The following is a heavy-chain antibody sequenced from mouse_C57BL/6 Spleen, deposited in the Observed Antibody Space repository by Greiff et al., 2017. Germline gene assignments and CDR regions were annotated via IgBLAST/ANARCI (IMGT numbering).Heavy chain of an antibody. CDR3: ASTVVASYWYFGV. D-gene: IGHD1-1*01. CDR2: IDPNSGGT. CDR1: GYTFTSSW. Sequence: VQLQQPGAELVKPGASVKLSCKASGYTFTSSWMHWVKQRPGRGLEWIGRIDPNSGGTKYNEKFKSKATLTVDKPSSTAYMQLSSLTSEDSAVYYCASTVVASYWYFGVWGTGTTVTVSS. V-gene: IGHV1-72*01. J-gene: IGHJ1*03.